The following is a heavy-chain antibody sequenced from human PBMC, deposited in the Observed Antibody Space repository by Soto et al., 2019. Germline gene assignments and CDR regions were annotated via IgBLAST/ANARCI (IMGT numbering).Heavy chain of an antibody. CDR3: ARDRIAVAGKKTYGMDV. J-gene: IGHJ6*02. Sequence: PGGSLRLSCAASGFTFSSYSMNWVRQAPGKGLEWVSSISSSSSYIYYADSVKGRFTISRDNAKNSLYLQMNSLRAEDTAVYYCARDRIAVAGKKTYGMDVWGQGTTVTVSS. D-gene: IGHD6-19*01. CDR1: GFTFSSYS. CDR2: ISSSSSYI. V-gene: IGHV3-21*01.